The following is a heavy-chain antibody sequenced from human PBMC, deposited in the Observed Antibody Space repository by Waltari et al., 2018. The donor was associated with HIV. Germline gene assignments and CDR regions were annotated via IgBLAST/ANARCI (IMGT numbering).Heavy chain of an antibody. J-gene: IGHJ4*02. CDR3: ARGQYGPGSREDY. CDR1: GGSSSNYY. CDR2: INHSGRT. Sequence: SLTCAVQGGSSSNYYWSWIRQPPGKGLEWIAEINHSGRTNYNPSPKSRLTISVDTSKTQFSVKLTSVTAADTAVYFWARGQYGPGSREDYCGQGTLVTVAS. D-gene: IGHD3-10*01. V-gene: IGHV4-34*01.